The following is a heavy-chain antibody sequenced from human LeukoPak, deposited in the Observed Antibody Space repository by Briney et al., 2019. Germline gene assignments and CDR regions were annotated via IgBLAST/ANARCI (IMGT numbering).Heavy chain of an antibody. CDR2: IRYDGTNK. V-gene: IGHV3-30*02. D-gene: IGHD2-21*02. CDR3: AKGPPVVVTVILAEYFQH. J-gene: IGHJ1*01. Sequence: GGSLRLSCAASGFTFSSYDMHWVSQAPGKGLEWVAFIRYDGTNKYYADSVKGRFTISRDNSKNTLYLQMNSLRAEDTAVYYCAKGPPVVVTVILAEYFQHWGQGTLVTVSS. CDR1: GFTFSSYD.